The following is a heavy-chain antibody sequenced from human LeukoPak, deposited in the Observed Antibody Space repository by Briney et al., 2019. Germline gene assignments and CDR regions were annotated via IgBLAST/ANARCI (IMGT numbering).Heavy chain of an antibody. V-gene: IGHV1-24*01. Sequence: GASVKVSCKVSGYTLTELSMHWVRQAPGKGLEWMGGFDPEDGETIYAQKFQGRVTMTEDTSTDTAYMELSSLRSEDTAVYYCATLPNYYDSSVYYFDYWGQGTLVTVSS. CDR2: FDPEDGET. J-gene: IGHJ4*02. CDR3: ATLPNYYDSSVYYFDY. D-gene: IGHD3-22*01. CDR1: GYTLTELS.